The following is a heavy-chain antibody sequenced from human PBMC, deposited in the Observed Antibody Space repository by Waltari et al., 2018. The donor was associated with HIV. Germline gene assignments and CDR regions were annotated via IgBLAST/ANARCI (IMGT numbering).Heavy chain of an antibody. V-gene: IGHV1-24*01. J-gene: IGHJ1*01. Sequence: QLIQSTSALKRPGASVTISCQVSGYPLSDLSMQWVRRGRGRRLEWMGGFEPKNGKPVYSQRFWGRVSLAEDTSEDTAFLELNRLTSDDTAVYYCVTLYNESPLYSNFWGQGTLVTV. CDR3: VTLYNESPLYSNF. CDR2: FEPKNGKP. D-gene: IGHD2-15*01. CDR1: GYPLSDLS.